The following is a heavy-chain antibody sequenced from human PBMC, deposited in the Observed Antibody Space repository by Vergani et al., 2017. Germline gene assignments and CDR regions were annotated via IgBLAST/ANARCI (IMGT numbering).Heavy chain of an antibody. CDR3: ARARXIETCYMSNWLDS. D-gene: IGHD3-9*01. Sequence: DVHLAESGGGFFQPGGSLRLSCSASGFSFNSYWMHWVRQVPGKGLLWVSRIKSDGSITAYADSVKGRFTISRDNAQNTLYLQMNSLRVEDTGVYYCARARXIETCYMSNWLDSWGQGTLVTVSS. J-gene: IGHJ5*01. CDR1: GFSFNSYW. CDR2: IKSDGSIT. V-gene: IGHV3-74*03.